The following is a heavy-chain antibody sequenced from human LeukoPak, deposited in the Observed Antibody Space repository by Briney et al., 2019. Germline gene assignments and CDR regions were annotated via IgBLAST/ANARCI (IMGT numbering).Heavy chain of an antibody. CDR2: ISSSSSYV. CDR3: ARDLGHCSSTSCYAGGVDY. J-gene: IGHJ4*02. V-gene: IGHV3-21*01. Sequence: GGSLRLSCAASGFTFSSYSMNWVRQAPGKGLEWVSSISSSSSYVYYADSVKGRFTISRDNAKNSLYLQMNSLRAEDTAVYYCARDLGHCSSTSCYAGGVDYWGQGTLVTVSS. D-gene: IGHD2-2*01. CDR1: GFTFSSYS.